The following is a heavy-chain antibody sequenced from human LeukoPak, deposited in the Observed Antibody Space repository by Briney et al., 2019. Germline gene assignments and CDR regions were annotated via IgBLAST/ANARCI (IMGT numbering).Heavy chain of an antibody. CDR3: ARPRFGPTSLFDY. J-gene: IGHJ4*02. CDR1: GFTFSSYA. Sequence: QSGGSLRLSCAASGFTFSSYAMHWVRQAPGKGLEYVSAISSNGGSTYYANSVKGRFTISRDNSKNTLYLQMGSLRAEDTAVYYCARPRFGPTSLFDYWGQGTLVTVSS. V-gene: IGHV3-64*01. D-gene: IGHD3-10*01. CDR2: ISSNGGST.